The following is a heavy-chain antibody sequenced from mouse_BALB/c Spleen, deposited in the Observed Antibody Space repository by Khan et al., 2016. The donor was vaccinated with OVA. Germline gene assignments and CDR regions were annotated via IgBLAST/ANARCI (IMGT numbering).Heavy chain of an antibody. J-gene: IGHJ4*01. V-gene: IGHV9-3-1*01. D-gene: IGHD2-14*01. CDR3: ARVGYNGTMDY. CDR2: INTYTGEP. Sequence: QIQLVQSGPELKKPGETVKISCKASGYTFTNYGMNWVKQAPGKGLKWMGWINTYTGEPTYADDFKGRFAFSLETSASTPYLQINNLKNVDTATYFCARVGYNGTMDYWGQGTSVTVSS. CDR1: GYTFTNYG.